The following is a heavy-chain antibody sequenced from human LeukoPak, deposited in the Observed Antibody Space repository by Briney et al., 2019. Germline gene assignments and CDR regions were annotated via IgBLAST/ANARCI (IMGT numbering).Heavy chain of an antibody. Sequence: SETLSLTCAVSGGSISTYYWSWIRQPPGKGLEWIGYIHYSGSTNYNPSLKSRVIISLDTSKNQFSLKLNSVTAADTAVYYCARHSEHYSGSWIDYWGQGALVTVSS. J-gene: IGHJ4*02. CDR2: IHYSGST. CDR3: ARHSEHYSGSWIDY. CDR1: GGSISTYY. V-gene: IGHV4-59*08. D-gene: IGHD6-13*01.